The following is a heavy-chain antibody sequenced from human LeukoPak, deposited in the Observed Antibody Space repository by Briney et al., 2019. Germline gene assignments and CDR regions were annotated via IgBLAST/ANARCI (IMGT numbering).Heavy chain of an antibody. V-gene: IGHV3-66*04. CDR2: IYSGGST. D-gene: IGHD2-15*01. CDR1: GFTVSSNY. CDR3: ARPPEIDIVVVVAAEDI. J-gene: IGHJ3*02. Sequence: GGSLRLSCAASGFTVSSNYMSWVRQAPGKGLEWVSVIYSGGSTYYADSVKGRFTISRDNSKNTLYLQMNSLRAEDTAVYYCARPPEIDIVVVVAAEDIWGQGTMVTVSS.